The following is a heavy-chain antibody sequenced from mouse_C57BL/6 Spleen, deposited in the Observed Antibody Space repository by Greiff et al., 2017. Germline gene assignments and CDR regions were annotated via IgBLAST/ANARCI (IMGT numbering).Heavy chain of an antibody. V-gene: IGHV2-9-1*01. CDR3: AREDYDYDESTWFAY. D-gene: IGHD2-4*01. CDR2: LWTGGGT. J-gene: IGHJ3*01. Sequence: VMLVESGPGLVAPSQSLSITCTVSGFSLTSYAISWVRQPPGKGLEWLGVLWTGGGTNYTSALKSRLSISKDNSKSQVFLKMNSLQTDDTARYYCAREDYDYDESTWFAYWGQGTLVTVSA. CDR1: GFSLTSYA.